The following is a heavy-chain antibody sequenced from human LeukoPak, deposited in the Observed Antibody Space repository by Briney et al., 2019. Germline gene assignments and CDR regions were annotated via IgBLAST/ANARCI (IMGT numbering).Heavy chain of an antibody. CDR1: GFTFSGYA. D-gene: IGHD3-22*01. J-gene: IGHJ4*02. Sequence: GGSLRLSCAASGFTFSGYAMSWVRQAPGKGLEWVSAISGSGGSTYYADSVKGRFTISRGNSKNTLYLQMNSLRAEDTAVYYCAKGSDYYDSSGHVHYWGQGTLVTVSS. CDR2: ISGSGGST. CDR3: AKGSDYYDSSGHVHY. V-gene: IGHV3-23*01.